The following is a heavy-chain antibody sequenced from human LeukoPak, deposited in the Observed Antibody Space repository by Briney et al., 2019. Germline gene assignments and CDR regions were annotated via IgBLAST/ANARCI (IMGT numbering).Heavy chain of an antibody. J-gene: IGHJ1*01. D-gene: IGHD6-19*01. V-gene: IGHV3-9*01. CDR2: INWNTAII. CDR1: GFIFDDYA. CDR3: ARGSSGWSTF. Sequence: PGGSLRLSCTASGFIFDDYAMHWLRQAPGKGLEWVAGINWNTAIIGYADSVKGRFSISRDNAQTSVYLQMNSLRPEDTAFYYCARGSSGWSTFWGQGTLATVSS.